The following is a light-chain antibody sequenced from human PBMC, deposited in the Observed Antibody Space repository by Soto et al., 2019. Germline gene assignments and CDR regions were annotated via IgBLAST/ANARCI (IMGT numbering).Light chain of an antibody. CDR3: QVWDSSTDHWV. V-gene: IGLV3-21*02. Sequence: SYELTQPPSVSVAPGQTARMTCGGNNIGSKTVHWYQQRPGQAPVLVVFDDGDRPSEIPERFSGSNSENTATLTISRVEAGDEADYYCQVWDSSTDHWVFGGGTKVTVL. CDR2: DDG. J-gene: IGLJ3*02. CDR1: NIGSKT.